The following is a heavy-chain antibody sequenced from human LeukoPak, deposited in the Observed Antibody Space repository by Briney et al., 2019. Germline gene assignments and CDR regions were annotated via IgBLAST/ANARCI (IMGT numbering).Heavy chain of an antibody. J-gene: IGHJ4*02. V-gene: IGHV3-23*01. Sequence: GSLRLSCAASGFTFSSYAMTWVRQAPGKGLEWVSTISGGGGSTNYTDSVKGRFTISRDNSKNTLYLQMNSLRDEDTAVYYCAKRSEDWGQGTLVTVSS. CDR1: GFTFSSYA. CDR3: AKRSED. CDR2: ISGGGGST.